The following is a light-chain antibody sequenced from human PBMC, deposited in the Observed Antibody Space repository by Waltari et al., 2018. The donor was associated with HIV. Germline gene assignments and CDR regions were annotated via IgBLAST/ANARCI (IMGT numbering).Light chain of an antibody. J-gene: IGLJ3*02. Sequence: QSALTQPASVSGSPGQSITISCTGTSSDVGNYNLVSWYQQHPGKAPKLMIYEGIKRPSGVSNRISGSKSGNTASLTISELQAEDEADYYCCSYGGSSNWVFGGGTKLTVL. CDR1: SSDVGNYNL. V-gene: IGLV2-23*01. CDR2: EGI. CDR3: CSYGGSSNWV.